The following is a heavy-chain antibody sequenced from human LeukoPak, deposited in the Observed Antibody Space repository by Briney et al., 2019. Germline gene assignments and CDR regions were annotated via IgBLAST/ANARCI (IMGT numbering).Heavy chain of an antibody. CDR1: GFTFIMHS. V-gene: IGHV3-69-1*01. CDR2: TTPSGTT. Sequence: PGGSLRLSCAASGFTFIMHSINWVRQAPGKGLEWVSYTTPSGTTYYADSVKGRFSVSRDNGENSVYLLMNNLRAEDTAVYHCASVRGGYWGQGTLVAISS. J-gene: IGHJ4*02. CDR3: ASVRGGY. D-gene: IGHD3-16*01.